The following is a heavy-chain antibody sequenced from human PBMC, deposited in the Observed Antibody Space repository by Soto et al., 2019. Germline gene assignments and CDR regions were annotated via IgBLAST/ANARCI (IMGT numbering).Heavy chain of an antibody. CDR3: ARVRSAAAGTHFDY. CDR2: IYHSGST. J-gene: IGHJ4*02. V-gene: IGHV4-38-2*01. CDR1: GYSISSGYY. D-gene: IGHD6-13*01. Sequence: SETLSLTCAVSGYSISSGYYWGWIRQPPGKGLEWIGSIYHSGSTYHNPSLKSRVTISVDTSKNQFSLKLSSVTAADTAVYYCARVRSAAAGTHFDYWGQGTLVTVSS.